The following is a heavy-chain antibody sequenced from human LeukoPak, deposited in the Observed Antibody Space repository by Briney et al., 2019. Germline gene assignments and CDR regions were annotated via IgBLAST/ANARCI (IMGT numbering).Heavy chain of an antibody. CDR2: IYPGDTDT. J-gene: IGHJ1*01. CDR3: ARGCYYESSGYYPGYFQY. CDR1: GYIFSSYW. V-gene: IGHV5-51*01. Sequence: GESLKISCKGSGYIFSSYWIAWVRQMPGKGLEWVGIIYPGDTDTRYSPSFHGQVTISADKSVSTAYLQWNSLKASDTAIYYCARGCYYESSGYYPGYFQYWGQGTLVTVSS. D-gene: IGHD3-22*01.